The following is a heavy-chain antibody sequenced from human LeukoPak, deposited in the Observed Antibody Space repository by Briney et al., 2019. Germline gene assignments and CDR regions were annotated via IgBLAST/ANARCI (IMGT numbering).Heavy chain of an antibody. V-gene: IGHV4-39*07. D-gene: IGHD6-13*01. CDR1: GFTFSSYS. J-gene: IGHJ6*03. Sequence: GSLRLSCAASGFTFSSYSMNWVRQAPGKGLEWIGSIYYGGSTYYNPSLKSRVTILVDTSKNQFSLKLSSVTAADTAVYYCARAGSSSWPHYYYYMDVWGKGTTVTISS. CDR3: ARAGSSSWPHYYYYMDV. CDR2: IYYGGST.